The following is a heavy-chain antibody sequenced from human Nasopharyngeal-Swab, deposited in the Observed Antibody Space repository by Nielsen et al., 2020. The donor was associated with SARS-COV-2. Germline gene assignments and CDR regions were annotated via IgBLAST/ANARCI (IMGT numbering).Heavy chain of an antibody. Sequence: ASVKVSCKASGYTFTDYYFHWVRQAPGQGLEWMGRINPNNGDTNYAQKFQGRVTVTRDTSSNTAYMELNSLTSDDTAVDFCVREDGDVPGRTASGPPGGYWGEGTLVTVSS. V-gene: IGHV1-2*06. CDR2: INPNNGDT. CDR3: VREDGDVPGRTASGPPGGY. D-gene: IGHD6-13*01. J-gene: IGHJ4*02. CDR1: GYTFTDYY.